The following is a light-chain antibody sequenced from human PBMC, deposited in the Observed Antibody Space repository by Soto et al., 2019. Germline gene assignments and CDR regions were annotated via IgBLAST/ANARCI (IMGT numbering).Light chain of an antibody. V-gene: IGKV3-20*01. Sequence: ENVLTRSPGTLSLSPGERATLSCRATQSIISNYLAWYQQRPGQAPRLLIFGASSRATGIPDRFTGSGSGTDFTLTISRLEREDFAVYYCQQYGTSPQTFGGGTMVDIK. CDR1: QSIISNY. CDR3: QQYGTSPQT. CDR2: GAS. J-gene: IGKJ4*01.